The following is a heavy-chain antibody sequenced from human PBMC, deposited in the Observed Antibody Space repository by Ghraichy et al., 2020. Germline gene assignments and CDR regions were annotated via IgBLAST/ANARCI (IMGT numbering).Heavy chain of an antibody. CDR3: ARLDSSSLGAFDI. CDR1: GFTFSSYS. CDR2: ISSSSSTI. J-gene: IGHJ3*02. D-gene: IGHD6-6*01. Sequence: ESLNISCAASGFTFSSYSMNWVRQAPGKGLEWVSYISSSSSTIYYADSVKGRFTISRDNAKNSLYLQMNSLRDEDTAVYYCARLDSSSLGAFDIWGQGTMVTVSS. V-gene: IGHV3-48*02.